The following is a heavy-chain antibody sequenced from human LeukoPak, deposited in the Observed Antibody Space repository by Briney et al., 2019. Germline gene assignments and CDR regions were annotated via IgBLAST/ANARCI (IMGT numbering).Heavy chain of an antibody. V-gene: IGHV3-21*01. CDR3: AQVGATGADY. CDR1: GFTFSSYS. Sequence: GGSLRLSCAASGFTFSSYSMNWVRQAPGKGLEWVSSISSSSSYIYYADSVKGRFTISRDNAKNSLYLQMNSLRAEDTAVYYCAQVGATGADYWGQGTLSPSPQ. J-gene: IGHJ4*02. D-gene: IGHD1-26*01. CDR2: ISSSSSYI.